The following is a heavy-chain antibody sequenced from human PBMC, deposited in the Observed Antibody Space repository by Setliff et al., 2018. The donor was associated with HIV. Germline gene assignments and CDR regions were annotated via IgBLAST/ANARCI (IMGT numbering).Heavy chain of an antibody. D-gene: IGHD3-10*01. V-gene: IGHV1-2*02. Sequence: ASVKVSCKASGYTFTDYYMHWVRQAPGQGLEWMGWINTHSGYTNYAQNVQGRVTVTMDTSTSTAYMELRSLKSDDTAVYYCARDSLIWFGELSFDYWGQGTLVTVSS. CDR2: INTHSGYT. J-gene: IGHJ4*02. CDR3: ARDSLIWFGELSFDY. CDR1: GYTFTDYY.